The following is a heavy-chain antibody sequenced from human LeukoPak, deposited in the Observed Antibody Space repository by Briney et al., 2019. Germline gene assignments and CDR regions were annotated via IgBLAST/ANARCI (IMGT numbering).Heavy chain of an antibody. V-gene: IGHV3-20*04. CDR1: GFTFDDYG. CDR2: INWNGGST. D-gene: IGHD5-18*01. Sequence: GGSLRLSCAASGFTFDDYGMSWVRQVPGKGLEWVSGINWNGGSTGYADSVKGRFTISRDNAKNSLYLQMNSLRAGDTAVYYCARLVDTLMAAFDYWGQGALVTVSS. J-gene: IGHJ4*02. CDR3: ARLVDTLMAAFDY.